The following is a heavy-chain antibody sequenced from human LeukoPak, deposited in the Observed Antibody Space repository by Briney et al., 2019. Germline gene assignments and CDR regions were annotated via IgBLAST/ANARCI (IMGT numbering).Heavy chain of an antibody. CDR1: GFTFSRSW. D-gene: IGHD3-3*01. Sequence: GGPLRLSCAASGFTFSRSWMSWVRQAPGKGLEWVANIKQDGSEKYYVDSVKGRFTISRDNARNSVYLQMNSLRAEDTAVYYCARDHLTTIFGVLIFNAIDFWGQGTLVAVSS. J-gene: IGHJ4*02. V-gene: IGHV3-7*01. CDR3: ARDHLTTIFGVLIFNAIDF. CDR2: IKQDGSEK.